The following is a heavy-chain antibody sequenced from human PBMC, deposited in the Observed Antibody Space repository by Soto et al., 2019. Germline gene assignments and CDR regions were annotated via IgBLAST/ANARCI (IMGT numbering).Heavy chain of an antibody. Sequence: GESLKISCKGSGYSFTSYWIGWVRQMPGKGLEWMGIIYPSDSDTRYSPSFQGQVTISADKSISTAYLQWSSPKASDTAMYYCARAKGSSGWYDYYYGMDVWGQGTTVTVSS. V-gene: IGHV5-51*01. CDR3: ARAKGSSGWYDYYYGMDV. CDR2: IYPSDSDT. J-gene: IGHJ6*02. CDR1: GYSFTSYW. D-gene: IGHD6-19*01.